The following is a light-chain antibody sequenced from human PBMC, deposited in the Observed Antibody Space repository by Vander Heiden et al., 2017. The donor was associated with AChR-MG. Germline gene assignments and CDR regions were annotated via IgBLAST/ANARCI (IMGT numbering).Light chain of an antibody. Sequence: HSALTPPASLSGSPGPSITISCTGTSSDVGGYNYVSWDQRHPGKAPKLMIYDVSKRPSGVSNRFPGSKAGNTASLTISGLQAEDEADYYCSAYTSRSTLGFGGGTKLTVL. CDR2: DVS. V-gene: IGLV2-14*03. CDR3: SAYTSRSTLG. CDR1: SSDVGGYNY. J-gene: IGLJ2*01.